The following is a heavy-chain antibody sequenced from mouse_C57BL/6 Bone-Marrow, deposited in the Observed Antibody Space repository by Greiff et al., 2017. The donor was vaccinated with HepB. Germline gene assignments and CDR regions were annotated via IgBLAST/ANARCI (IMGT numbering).Heavy chain of an antibody. CDR1: GFTFSDFY. V-gene: IGHV7-1*01. D-gene: IGHD3-2*02. CDR3: ARDADSSGSYYYAMDY. J-gene: IGHJ4*01. Sequence: EVKLMESGGGLVQSGRSLRLSCATSGFTFSDFYMEWVRQAPGKGLEWIAASRNKANDYTTEYSASVKGRVIVSRDTSQSILYLQMNALRAEDTAIYYCARDADSSGSYYYAMDYWGQGTSVTVSS. CDR2: SRNKANDYTT.